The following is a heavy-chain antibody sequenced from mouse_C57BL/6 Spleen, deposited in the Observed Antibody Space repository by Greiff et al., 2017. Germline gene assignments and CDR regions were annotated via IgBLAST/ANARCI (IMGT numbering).Heavy chain of an antibody. CDR3: ATMVTTGYYFDY. CDR2: ISSGSSTI. D-gene: IGHD2-2*01. Sequence: EVKLEESGGGLVKPGGSLKLSCAASGFTFSDYGMHWVRQAPEKGLEWVAYISSGSSTIYYADTVKGRFTISRDNAKNTLFLQMTSLRSEDTAMYYCATMVTTGYYFDYWGQGTTLTVSS. CDR1: GFTFSDYG. J-gene: IGHJ2*01. V-gene: IGHV5-17*01.